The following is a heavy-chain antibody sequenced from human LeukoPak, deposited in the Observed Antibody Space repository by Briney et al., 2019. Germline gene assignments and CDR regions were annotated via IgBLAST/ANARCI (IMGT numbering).Heavy chain of an antibody. V-gene: IGHV3-30*03. CDR2: ISYDGSNK. CDR3: AREARVGQTFDY. J-gene: IGHJ4*02. D-gene: IGHD1-26*01. CDR1: GFTFSNYG. Sequence: GRSLRLSCAASGFTFSNYGMHWVRQAPGKGLEWVSVISYDGSNKYYADSVKGRFTISRDNSKNTLYLQMNSLRAEDTAVYYCAREARVGQTFDYWGQGTLVTVSS.